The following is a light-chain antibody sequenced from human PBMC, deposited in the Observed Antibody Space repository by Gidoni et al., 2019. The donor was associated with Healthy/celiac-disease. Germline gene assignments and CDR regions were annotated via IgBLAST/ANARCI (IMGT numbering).Light chain of an antibody. Sequence: DIQVTQSPSSLSASVGDRVTITCRASQSISSYLNWYQQKPGKAPKLLIYAASSLQSGVPSRFSGSGSGTDFTLTISSLQPEDFATYYCQQSYSTPPTFGRGTKVEIK. CDR2: AAS. V-gene: IGKV1-39*01. CDR1: QSISSY. J-gene: IGKJ4*01. CDR3: QQSYSTPPT.